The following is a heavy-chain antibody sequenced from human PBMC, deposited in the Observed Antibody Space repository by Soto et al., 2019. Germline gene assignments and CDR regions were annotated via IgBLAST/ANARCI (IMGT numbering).Heavy chain of an antibody. CDR3: ARQGVVGATGWFPP. Sequence: SETLSLTCTVFGGSISSSAFSWGWIRQPPGKKLEWIGGIYYSGTTYYNPSLKSRVTISVDTSNNQFSLRLNSVTAADTAVYYCARQGVVGATGWFPPWGQGTLVTVSS. CDR1: GGSISSSAFS. J-gene: IGHJ5*02. CDR2: IYYSGTT. D-gene: IGHD1-26*01. V-gene: IGHV4-39*01.